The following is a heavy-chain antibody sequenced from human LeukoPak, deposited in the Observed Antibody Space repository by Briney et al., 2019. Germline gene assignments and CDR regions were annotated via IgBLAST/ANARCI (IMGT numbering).Heavy chain of an antibody. J-gene: IGHJ4*02. Sequence: GGSLRLSCIASGFTFSTYGMHWVRQAPGKGLEWVAVIADDGRDKHHADSVKGRFTISRDNSKNTLLLQMNSLRAEDTGVYYCAKDGALSAASYYFDYWGQGTLVTVSS. CDR3: AKDGALSAASYYFDY. V-gene: IGHV3-30*18. D-gene: IGHD6-13*01. CDR2: IADDGRDK. CDR1: GFTFSTYG.